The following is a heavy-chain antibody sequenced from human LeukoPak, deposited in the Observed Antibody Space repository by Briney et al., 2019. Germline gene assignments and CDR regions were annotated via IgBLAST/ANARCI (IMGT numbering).Heavy chain of an antibody. D-gene: IGHD3/OR15-3a*01. J-gene: IGHJ3*02. CDR3: ARDWTQKSAGYLKAFDI. CDR1: GFTFSSYA. Sequence: PGRSLRLSCAASGFTFSSYAMHWVRQAPGKGLEWVAVISYDGSNKYYADSVKGRFTISRDNSKNTLYLQMNSLRAEDTAVYYCARDWTQKSAGYLKAFDIWGQGTMVTVSS. CDR2: ISYDGSNK. V-gene: IGHV3-30-3*01.